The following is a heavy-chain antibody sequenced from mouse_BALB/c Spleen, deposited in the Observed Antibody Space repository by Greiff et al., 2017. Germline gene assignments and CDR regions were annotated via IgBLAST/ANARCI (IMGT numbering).Heavy chain of an antibody. D-gene: IGHD1-1*02. V-gene: IGHV5-4*02. Sequence: EVKLMESGGGLVKPGGSLKLSCAASGFTFSDYYMYWVRQTPEKRLEWVATISDGGSYTYYPDSVKGRFTITRDNAKNNLYLQMSSLKSEDTAMYYYARGWYGHYYAMDYWGQGTSVTVSS. J-gene: IGHJ4*01. CDR3: ARGWYGHYYAMDY. CDR1: GFTFSDYY. CDR2: ISDGGSYT.